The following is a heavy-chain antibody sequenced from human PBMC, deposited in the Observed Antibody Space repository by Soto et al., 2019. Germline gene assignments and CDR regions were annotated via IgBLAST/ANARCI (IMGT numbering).Heavy chain of an antibody. D-gene: IGHD2-8*01. Sequence: QVQLQESGPGLVKPSETLSLTCTVSGGSVSSGSYYWSWIRQPPGKGLEWIGYIYYSGSTNYNTSLKSRVTISVDTSKNQFSLKLSSVTAADTAVYYCARGTVYEGNNWFDPWGQGTLVTVSS. CDR2: IYYSGST. V-gene: IGHV4-61*01. CDR1: GGSVSSGSYY. J-gene: IGHJ5*02. CDR3: ARGTVYEGNNWFDP.